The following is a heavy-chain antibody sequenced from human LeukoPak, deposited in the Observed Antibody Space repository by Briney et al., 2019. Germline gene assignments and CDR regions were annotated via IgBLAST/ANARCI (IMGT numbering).Heavy chain of an antibody. V-gene: IGHV6-1*01. CDR2: IYYRSKWYN. CDR3: ARDSPLTTVTTFPYWYFDL. Sequence: SQTLSLTCAISGDSVSSNSAAWNWIRQSPSRGLEWLGRIYYRSKWYNDYAVSVKSRITINPDTSKNQFSLQLNSVTPEDTAVYYCARDSPLTTVTTFPYWYFDLWGRGTLVTVSS. J-gene: IGHJ2*01. CDR1: GDSVSSNSAA. D-gene: IGHD4-17*01.